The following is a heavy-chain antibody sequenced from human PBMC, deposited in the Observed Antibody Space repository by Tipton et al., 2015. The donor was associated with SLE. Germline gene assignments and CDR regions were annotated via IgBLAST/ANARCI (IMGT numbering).Heavy chain of an antibody. Sequence: TLSLTCTVSGDSISSYYWSWVRQPPGKGLEWIGYIYHTGTTNYNPSLKSRVTISVDMSKNQVSLKLSSVTAADTAVYYCARVAPTEVFDYWGQGTLVTVSS. CDR3: ARVAPTEVFDY. D-gene: IGHD1-1*01. V-gene: IGHV4-59*12. J-gene: IGHJ4*02. CDR2: IYHTGTT. CDR1: GDSISSYY.